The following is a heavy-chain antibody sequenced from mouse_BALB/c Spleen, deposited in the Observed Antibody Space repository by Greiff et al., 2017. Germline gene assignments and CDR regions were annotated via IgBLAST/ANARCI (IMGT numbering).Heavy chain of an antibody. D-gene: IGHD1-1*01. Sequence: EVQGVESGGGLVKPGGSLKLSCAASGFTFSDYYMYWVRQTPEKRLEWVATISDGGSYTYYPDSVKGRFTISRDNAKNNLYLQMSSLKSEDTAMYYCARGSSSSMDYWGQGTSVTVSS. J-gene: IGHJ4*01. CDR2: ISDGGSYT. V-gene: IGHV5-4*02. CDR1: GFTFSDYY. CDR3: ARGSSSSMDY.